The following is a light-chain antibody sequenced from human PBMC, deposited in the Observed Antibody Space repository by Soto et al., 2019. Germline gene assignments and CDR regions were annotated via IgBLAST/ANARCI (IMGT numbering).Light chain of an antibody. CDR1: QSVSSN. V-gene: IGKV3-15*01. CDR3: QQYNNWPPT. J-gene: IGKJ1*01. CDR2: GAS. Sequence: EIVMTQSPATLSVSPGERATLSCRASQSVSSNLAWYQQKPGQAPRLLIYGASTRATGIPARFSGSGSGTEFTITMSSLQSEDFAVYYCQQYNNWPPTFGQGTKVEIK.